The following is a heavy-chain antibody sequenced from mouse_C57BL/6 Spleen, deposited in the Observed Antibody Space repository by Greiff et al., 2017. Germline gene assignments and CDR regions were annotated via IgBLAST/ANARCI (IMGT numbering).Heavy chain of an antibody. D-gene: IGHD1-1*01. CDR2: IYPGDGDT. V-gene: IGHV1-80*01. Sequence: QVQLQQSGAELVKPGASVKISCKASGYAFSSYWMNWVKQRPGKGLEWIGQIYPGDGDTNYNGKFKGKATLTADKSSSTAYMQLSSLTSEDSAVYCCARGSEGWYFDDWGKGTTVTVSS. CDR3: ARGSEGWYFDD. CDR1: GYAFSSYW. J-gene: IGHJ1*03.